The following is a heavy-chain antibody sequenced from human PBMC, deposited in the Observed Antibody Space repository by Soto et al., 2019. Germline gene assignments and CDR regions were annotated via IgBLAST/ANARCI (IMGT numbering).Heavy chain of an antibody. CDR3: ARELAVEGRVRYSYGYRPFGY. V-gene: IGHV1-3*01. CDR1: GYTFTSYA. D-gene: IGHD5-18*01. Sequence: GASVKVSCKASGYTFTSYAMHWVRQAPGQRLEWMGWINAGNGNTKYSQKFQGRVTITRDTSASTAYMELSSLRSEDTAVYYCARELAVEGRVRYSYGYRPFGYWGQGTLVTVSS. CDR2: INAGNGNT. J-gene: IGHJ4*02.